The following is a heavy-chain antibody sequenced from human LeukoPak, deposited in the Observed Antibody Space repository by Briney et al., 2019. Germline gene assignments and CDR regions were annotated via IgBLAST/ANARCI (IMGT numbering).Heavy chain of an antibody. CDR2: IYYSGST. CDR1: GGSISSSSYY. J-gene: IGHJ5*02. Sequence: PSETLSLTCTVSGGSISSSSYYWGWIRQPPGKGLEWIGSIYYSGSTYYNPSLKSRVTISVDTSKYQYSRKLSSVTAADTAMYYCARDQVTISFDWFDPWGQGTLVTVSS. D-gene: IGHD4-11*01. V-gene: IGHV4-39*07. CDR3: ARDQVTISFDWFDP.